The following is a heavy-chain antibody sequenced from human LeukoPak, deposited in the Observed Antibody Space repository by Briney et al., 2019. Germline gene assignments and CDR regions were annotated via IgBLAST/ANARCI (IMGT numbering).Heavy chain of an antibody. Sequence: GESLKISCKGSGYRFTSYWTNWVRQMPGKGLEWMGRVDPSDSYTNYSPSFQGHVTISADKSISTAYLQWSSLKDSDTAMYYCARVGYCTSSSCYEEFDHWGQGTLVTVSS. CDR2: VDPSDSYT. CDR3: ARVGYCTSSSCYEEFDH. J-gene: IGHJ4*02. CDR1: GYRFTSYW. D-gene: IGHD2-2*01. V-gene: IGHV5-10-1*01.